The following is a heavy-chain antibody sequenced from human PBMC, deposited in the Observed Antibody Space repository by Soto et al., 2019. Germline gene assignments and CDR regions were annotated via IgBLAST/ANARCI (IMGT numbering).Heavy chain of an antibody. V-gene: IGHV4-30-2*01. D-gene: IGHD2-2*01. CDR3: ARVPDR. CDR1: GGSVSGYH. J-gene: IGHJ5*02. Sequence: SETLSLTCNVSGGSVSGYHWSWIRQPPGKGLEWIGYIYHSGSTYYNPSLKSRVTISVDRSKNQFSLKLSSVTAADTAVYYCARVPDRWGQGTLVTVSS. CDR2: IYHSGST.